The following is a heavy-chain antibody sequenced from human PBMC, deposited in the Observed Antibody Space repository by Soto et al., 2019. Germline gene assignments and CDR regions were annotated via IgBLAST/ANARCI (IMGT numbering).Heavy chain of an antibody. CDR3: ARQPTAGDTDLWFDP. J-gene: IGHJ5*02. V-gene: IGHV4-39*01. CDR2: IFYSGST. Sequence: SETLSLTCNVSGGSISTSRSYWAWIRQPPGKGLEWLANIFYSGSTYYNPSLASRVTVSVDTSKNEFSLKLRSVTAADTAVYYCARQPTAGDTDLWFDPWRQGTLVTVSS. CDR1: GGSISTSRSY. D-gene: IGHD6-13*01.